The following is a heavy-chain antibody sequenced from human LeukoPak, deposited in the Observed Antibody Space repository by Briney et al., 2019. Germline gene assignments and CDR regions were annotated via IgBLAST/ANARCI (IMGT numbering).Heavy chain of an antibody. Sequence: PSETLSLTCTVSGGSISISGYYWGWIRQPPGKGLEWFGTIYYSGSTYYNPSLNSRVTMSVDTSKNQFSLKLSSVTAADTAVYYCARTGNTAVPPYFDYWGQGALVTVSS. D-gene: IGHD3-10*01. CDR2: IYYSGST. V-gene: IGHV4-39*01. CDR1: GGSISISGYY. CDR3: ARTGNTAVPPYFDY. J-gene: IGHJ4*02.